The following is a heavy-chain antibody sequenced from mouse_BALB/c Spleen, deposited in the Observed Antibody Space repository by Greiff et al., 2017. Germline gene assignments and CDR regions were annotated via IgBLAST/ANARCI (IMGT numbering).Heavy chain of an antibody. CDR3: ARDRDGYYPY. CDR1: GFTFSSYA. CDR2: ISSGGIYP. Sequence: EVKLMESGGGLVKPGGSLKLSCAASGFTFSSYAMSWVRQSPEKGLEGVAEISSGGIYPYYPDTVTGRFTISRDNAKNTLYLEMSSLRSEDTAMYYCARDRDGYYPYWGQGTLVTVSA. J-gene: IGHJ3*01. V-gene: IGHV5-9-4*01. D-gene: IGHD2-3*01.